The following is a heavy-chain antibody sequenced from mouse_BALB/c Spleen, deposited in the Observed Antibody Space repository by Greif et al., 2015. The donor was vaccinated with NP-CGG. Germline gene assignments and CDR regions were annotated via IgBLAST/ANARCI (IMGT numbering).Heavy chain of an antibody. V-gene: IGHV1-14*01. D-gene: IGHD1-1*01. CDR1: GYTFTSYV. CDR3: ARHGSSLEDAMDY. CDR2: INPYNDGT. Sequence: VQLKESGPELVKPGASVKMSCKASGYTFTSYVMHWVKQKPGQGLEWIGYINPYNDGTKYNEKFKGKATLTSDKSSSTAYMELSGLTSEDSAVYYCARHGSSLEDAMDYWGQGTSVTVSS. J-gene: IGHJ4*01.